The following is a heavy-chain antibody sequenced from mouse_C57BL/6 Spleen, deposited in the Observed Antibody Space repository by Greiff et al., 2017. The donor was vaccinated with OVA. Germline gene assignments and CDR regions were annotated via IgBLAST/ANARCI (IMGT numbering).Heavy chain of an antibody. D-gene: IGHD1-1*01. V-gene: IGHV1-55*01. Sequence: VQLQQPGAELVKPGASVKMSCKASGYTFTSYWITWVKQRPGQGLEWIGDIYPGSGSTNYNEKFKSKATLTVDTSSSTAYMQLSSLTSEDSAVYYCARNYYGSFPFAYWGQGTLVTVSA. J-gene: IGHJ3*01. CDR3: ARNYYGSFPFAY. CDR2: IYPGSGST. CDR1: GYTFTSYW.